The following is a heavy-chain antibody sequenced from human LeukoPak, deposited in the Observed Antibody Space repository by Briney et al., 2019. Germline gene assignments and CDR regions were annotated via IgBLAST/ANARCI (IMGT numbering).Heavy chain of an antibody. CDR1: GCTFSSYG. V-gene: IGHV3-33*06. Sequence: QAGGFLRLSCAASGCTFSSYGMHWVRQAPGKGLEWVAVIWYDGSNKYYADSVKGRFTISRDNSKNTLYLQMNSLRAEDTAVYYCAKERERWLQLQYFDYWGQGTLVTVSS. J-gene: IGHJ4*02. CDR3: AKERERWLQLQYFDY. D-gene: IGHD5-24*01. CDR2: IWYDGSNK.